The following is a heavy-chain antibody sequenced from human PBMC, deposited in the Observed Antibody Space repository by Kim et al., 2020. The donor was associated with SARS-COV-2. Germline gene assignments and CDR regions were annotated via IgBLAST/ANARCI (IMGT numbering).Heavy chain of an antibody. Sequence: SETLSLTCAVYGGSFSGYYWSWIRQPPGKGLEWIGEISHSGSTNYNPSLKSRVTISVDTSKNQFSLNLSSVTAADTAVYFCARGPQRDSLRTLVRGAPDYWGQGTLVTVSS. CDR3: ARGPQRDSLRTLVRGAPDY. CDR2: ISHSGST. CDR1: GGSFSGYY. D-gene: IGHD3-10*01. J-gene: IGHJ4*02. V-gene: IGHV4-34*01.